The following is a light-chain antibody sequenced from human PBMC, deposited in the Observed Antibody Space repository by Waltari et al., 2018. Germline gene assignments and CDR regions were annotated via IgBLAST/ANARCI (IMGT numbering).Light chain of an antibody. J-gene: IGKJ1*01. Sequence: DIQMTQSPSSLSASIEDRVTITCRASYAFTNSLAWYQQKPGKAPKLLLYAASRLESGVPSRFSGNGSGTDYTLTISSLQPEDFATYYCQQYWSIPWTFGQGTKVEI. CDR2: AAS. CDR1: YAFTNS. V-gene: IGKV1-NL1*01. CDR3: QQYWSIPWT.